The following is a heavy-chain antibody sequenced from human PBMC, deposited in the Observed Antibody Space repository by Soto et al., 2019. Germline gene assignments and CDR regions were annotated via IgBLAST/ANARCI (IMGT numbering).Heavy chain of an antibody. CDR3: ARRLIAVAGSFWFDP. CDR1: GGSISSYY. Sequence: SETLSLTCTVSGGSISSYYWSWIRQPPGKGLEWIGYIYYSGSTNYNPSLKSRVTISVDTSKNQFSLKLSSVTAADTAVYYCARRLIAVAGSFWFDPWGQGTLVTVSS. D-gene: IGHD6-19*01. CDR2: IYYSGST. V-gene: IGHV4-59*08. J-gene: IGHJ5*02.